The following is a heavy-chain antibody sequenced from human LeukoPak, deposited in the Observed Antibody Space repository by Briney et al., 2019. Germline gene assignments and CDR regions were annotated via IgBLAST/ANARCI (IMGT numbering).Heavy chain of an antibody. CDR2: IIPIFGTA. CDR3: ARVSSQFSSWGSYFDY. CDR1: GGTFGSYA. Sequence: SVKVSCKASGGTFGSYAISWVRQAPGQGLEWMGGIIPIFGTANYAQKFQGRVTITADESTSTAYMELSSLRSEDTAVYYCARVSSQFSSWGSYFDYWGQGTLVTVSS. V-gene: IGHV1-69*13. J-gene: IGHJ4*02. D-gene: IGHD3-16*01.